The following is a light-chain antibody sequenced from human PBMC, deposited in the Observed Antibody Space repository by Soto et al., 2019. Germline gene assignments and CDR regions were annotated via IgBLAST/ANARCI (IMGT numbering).Light chain of an antibody. CDR2: GNS. Sequence: QSVLTQPPSVSGAPGQRVTISCTGSNSNIGAGYDVHWYQHLPGTAPKLLIYGNSNRPSGVPDRFSGSKSGTSASLAITGLQGGDEADYYCQAYDRSLSGSVFGTGTKVTVL. V-gene: IGLV1-40*01. CDR1: NSNIGAGYD. CDR3: QAYDRSLSGSV. J-gene: IGLJ1*01.